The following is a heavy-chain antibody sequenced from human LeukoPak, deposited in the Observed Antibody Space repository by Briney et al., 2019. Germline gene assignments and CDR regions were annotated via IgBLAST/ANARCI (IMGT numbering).Heavy chain of an antibody. CDR1: GFTVSSNY. Sequence: PGGSLRLSCAASGFTVSSNYMSWVRQAPGKGLEWVSVIYSGGNTYYADSVKGRFTISRDNSKNTLYLQMNSLRAEDTAVYYCAREGYCSGGSCDRGLDYWGQGTLVTVSS. CDR2: IYSGGNT. D-gene: IGHD2-15*01. J-gene: IGHJ4*02. CDR3: AREGYCSGGSCDRGLDY. V-gene: IGHV3-53*01.